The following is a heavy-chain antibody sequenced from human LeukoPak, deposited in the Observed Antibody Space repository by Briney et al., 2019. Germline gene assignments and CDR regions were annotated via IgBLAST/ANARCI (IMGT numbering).Heavy chain of an antibody. Sequence: ASVKVSCKASGYTFTSYDINWVRQATGQGIEWMGWMNPNSGNTGYAQKFQGRVTMTRNTSISTAYMELSSLRSEDTAVYHCARGSMLGCSGGSCYSYWGQGTLVTVSS. V-gene: IGHV1-8*01. CDR2: MNPNSGNT. CDR1: GYTFTSYD. J-gene: IGHJ4*02. D-gene: IGHD2-15*01. CDR3: ARGSMLGCSGGSCYSY.